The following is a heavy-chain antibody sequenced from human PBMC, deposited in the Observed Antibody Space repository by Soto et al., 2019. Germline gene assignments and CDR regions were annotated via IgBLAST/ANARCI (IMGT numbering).Heavy chain of an antibody. D-gene: IGHD3-22*01. Sequence: ASVKVSCKASGYTFTSYGISWVRQAPGQGLEWMGWISAYNGNTNYAQKLQGRVTMTTDTSTSTAYMELRSRRSDDTAVYYCAREGDSSGFYYYYYYGMDVWGQGTTVTVSS. CDR1: GYTFTSYG. V-gene: IGHV1-18*01. CDR3: AREGDSSGFYYYYYYGMDV. J-gene: IGHJ6*02. CDR2: ISAYNGNT.